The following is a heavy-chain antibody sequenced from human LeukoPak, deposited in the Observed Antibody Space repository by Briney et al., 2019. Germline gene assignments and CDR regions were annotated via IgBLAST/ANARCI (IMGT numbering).Heavy chain of an antibody. D-gene: IGHD3-3*01. J-gene: IGHJ4*02. V-gene: IGHV3-7*01. CDR2: IKQAGSEK. Sequence: PGGSLRLSCAASGFTFSSYWMSWVRQAPGKGLEWVANIKQAGSEKYYVDSVKGRFTISRDNAKNSLYLQMNSLRAEDTAVYYCARFPRQFLEWLFVAYYFDYWGQGTLVTVSS. CDR3: ARFPRQFLEWLFVAYYFDY. CDR1: GFTFSSYW.